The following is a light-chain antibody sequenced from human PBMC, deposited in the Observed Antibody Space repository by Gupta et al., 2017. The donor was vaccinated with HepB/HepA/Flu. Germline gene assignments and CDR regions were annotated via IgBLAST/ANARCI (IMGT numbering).Light chain of an antibody. CDR1: SSDVGGYNY. J-gene: IGLJ3*02. Sequence: QSALTQPASVSGSPGQSITISCTGTSSDVGGYNYVSWYQQHPGKAPKLMIYDVSNRPSGVSNRFSGSKSGDTASLTISGLQAEDEADYYCSSYTSSSTPMVFGGGTKLNGL. CDR2: DVS. V-gene: IGLV2-14*01. CDR3: SSYTSSSTPMV.